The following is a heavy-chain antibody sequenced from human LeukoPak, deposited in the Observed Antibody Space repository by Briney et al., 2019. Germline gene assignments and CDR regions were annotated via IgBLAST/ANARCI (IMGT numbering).Heavy chain of an antibody. CDR2: IHSDDNT. CDR3: ARERYCSSGSCPNSHRYFDS. D-gene: IGHD2-15*01. CDR1: GFTVSDIY. V-gene: IGHV3-66*02. J-gene: IGHJ4*02. Sequence: GGSLRLSCAASGFTVSDIYMSWVRQAPGKGLEWVSVIHSDDNTYYADSVKGRFTISRDNSKNTLYLQMNSLRVEDTAVYYCARERYCSSGSCPNSHRYFDSWGQGTLVTVSS.